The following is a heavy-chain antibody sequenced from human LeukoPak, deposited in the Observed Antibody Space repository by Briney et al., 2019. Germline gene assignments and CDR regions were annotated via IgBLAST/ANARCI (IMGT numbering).Heavy chain of an antibody. CDR1: GYTFTSYG. CDR3: ARDSGYDILTGYYFNWFDP. V-gene: IGHV1-18*01. Sequence: ASVKVSCKASGYTFTSYGISWVRQTPGQGLEWMGWISAYNGNTNYAQKLQGRVTMTTDTSTSTAYMELRSLRSDDTAVHYCARDSGYDILTGYYFNWFDPWGQGTLVTVSS. D-gene: IGHD3-9*01. J-gene: IGHJ5*02. CDR2: ISAYNGNT.